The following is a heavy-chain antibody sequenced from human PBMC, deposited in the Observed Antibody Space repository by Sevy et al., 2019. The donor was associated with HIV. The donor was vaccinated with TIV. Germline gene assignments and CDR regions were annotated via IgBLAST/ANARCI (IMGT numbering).Heavy chain of an antibody. CDR3: VRGADYYASSGANCDY. D-gene: IGHD3-22*01. CDR1: GFTFSKYG. V-gene: IGHV3-33*01. J-gene: IGHJ4*02. Sequence: GGSLRLSCAASGFTFSKYGMHWVRQAPGKGLEWVALIWYDGSNKYYADSVKGRFTISRDNSKNTLYLQMNSLRAEDTGVYYCVRGADYYASSGANCDYWGQGTLVTVSS. CDR2: IWYDGSNK.